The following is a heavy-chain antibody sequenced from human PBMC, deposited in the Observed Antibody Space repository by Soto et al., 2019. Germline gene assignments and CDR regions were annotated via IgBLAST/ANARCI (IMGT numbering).Heavy chain of an antibody. J-gene: IGHJ4*02. CDR3: ARGLYLKYGHDY. CDR1: GFTFNNYW. V-gene: IGHV3-74*01. CDR2: INGDGRTT. Sequence: EVQLVESGGGLVQTGGSLRLSCAASGFTFNNYWMHWVRQAPGKGLVWVSRINGDGRTTNYADSVKGRFTISRDTAQNTLYLQMNSLRAEDTAVYYCARGLYLKYGHDYWGQGTLVTVSS. D-gene: IGHD2-2*01.